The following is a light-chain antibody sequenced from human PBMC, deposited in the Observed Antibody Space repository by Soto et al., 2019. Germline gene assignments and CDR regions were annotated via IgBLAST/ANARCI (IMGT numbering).Light chain of an antibody. V-gene: IGKV2-28*01. J-gene: IGKJ5*01. CDR3: MQALQTPPT. CDR1: QSLLHSNGYTY. CDR2: LGS. Sequence: DIVMTQSPLSLPATPGEPASISCRSSQSLLHSNGYTYLDWYLQKPGQSPQLLIYLGSNRASGVPDRFSGSGSGTDFTLKISRVEAEDVGVYYCMQALQTPPTFGQGTRLEIK.